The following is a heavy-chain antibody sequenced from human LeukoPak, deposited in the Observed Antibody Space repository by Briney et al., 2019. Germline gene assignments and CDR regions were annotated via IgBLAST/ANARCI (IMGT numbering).Heavy chain of an antibody. CDR1: GYTFTGYN. D-gene: IGHD2-2*01. CDR3: ARVRCSSTSCLEVDYYYYGMDV. J-gene: IGHJ6*02. CDR2: INPNSGGT. V-gene: IGHV1-2*02. Sequence: ASVKLSCKASGYTFTGYNMHWVRQAPGQGLEWMGWINPNSGGTTYAQKSQGRFTMTRDTSITTAYRKLSRLRSDATAVIYGARVRCSSTSCLEVDYYYYGMDVWGQGNTVTVSS.